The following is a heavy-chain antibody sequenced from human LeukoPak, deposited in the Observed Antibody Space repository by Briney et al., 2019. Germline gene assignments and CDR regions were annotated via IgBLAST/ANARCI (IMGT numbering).Heavy chain of an antibody. CDR3: AKVITMVRGVTPYYFDY. V-gene: IGHV3-23*01. CDR2: IVGGGYSS. D-gene: IGHD3-10*01. CDR1: GFTFRSYA. Sequence: HTGGSLRLSCAASGFTFRSYAMSWVRQAPGKGLEWVSAIVGGGYSSYYSDSVKGRFTISRDNSKNTLYLQMNSLRAEDTAVYYCAKVITMVRGVTPYYFDYWGQGTLVTVSS. J-gene: IGHJ4*02.